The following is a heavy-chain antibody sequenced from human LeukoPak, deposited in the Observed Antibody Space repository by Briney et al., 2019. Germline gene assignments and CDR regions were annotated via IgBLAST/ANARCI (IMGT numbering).Heavy chain of an antibody. CDR2: IYYSGST. D-gene: IGHD6-13*01. CDR1: GGSISSSSYY. J-gene: IGHJ3*02. CDR3: ATLPYSSSPFYAFDI. V-gene: IGHV4-39*07. Sequence: SETLSLTCTVSGGSISSSSYYWGWIRQPPGKGLEWIGSIYYSGSTYYNPSLKSRVTISVDTSKNQFSLKLGSVTAADTAVYYCATLPYSSSPFYAFDIWGQGTMVTVSS.